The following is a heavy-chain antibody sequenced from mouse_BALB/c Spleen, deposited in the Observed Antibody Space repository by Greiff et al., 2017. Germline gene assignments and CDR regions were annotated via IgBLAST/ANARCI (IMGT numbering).Heavy chain of an antibody. Sequence: VQLQQSGAELVKPGASVKLSCTASGFNFKDTYMHWVKQRPEQGLEWIGRIDPANGNTKYDPKFQGKATITADTSSNTAYLQLSSLTSEDTAVYYCARHYYGSDWGQGTTLTVSS. V-gene: IGHV14-3*02. CDR1: GFNFKDTY. D-gene: IGHD1-1*01. CDR2: IDPANGNT. CDR3: ARHYYGSD. J-gene: IGHJ2*01.